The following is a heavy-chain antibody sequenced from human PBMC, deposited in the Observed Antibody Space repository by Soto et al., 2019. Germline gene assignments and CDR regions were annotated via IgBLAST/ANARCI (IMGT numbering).Heavy chain of an antibody. Sequence: QVLLQESGPRLMKPSQTLSLTCSVSGLTISSTSYYWSWIRQHPGKGLEWVGNIYYNGSTYSSPSLKSRVTVWFDTSKNQFSLRLTSVTAADTAVYYCARYRISGSWSKFDYWGQGTRVTVSS. V-gene: IGHV4-31*03. J-gene: IGHJ4*02. CDR2: IYYNGST. CDR1: GLTISSTSYY. CDR3: ARYRISGSWSKFDY. D-gene: IGHD6-13*01.